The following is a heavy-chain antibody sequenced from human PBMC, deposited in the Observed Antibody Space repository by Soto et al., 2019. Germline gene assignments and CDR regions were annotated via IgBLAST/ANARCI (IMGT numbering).Heavy chain of an antibody. Sequence: GGSLRLSCAASGFTFSSHGINWVRQTPGKGLEWVSYITPSGTVTLYTDSVKGRFTVSRDNAKNSLYLEMNSLRVEDTAIYYCARDGSGGALAGYWGQGTQVTVSS. J-gene: IGHJ4*02. D-gene: IGHD6-19*01. CDR1: GFTFSSHG. V-gene: IGHV3-48*01. CDR3: ARDGSGGALAGY. CDR2: ITPSGTVT.